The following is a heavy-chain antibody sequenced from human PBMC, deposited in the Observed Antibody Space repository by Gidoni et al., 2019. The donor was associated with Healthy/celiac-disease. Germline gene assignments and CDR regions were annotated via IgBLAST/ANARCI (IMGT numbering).Heavy chain of an antibody. D-gene: IGHD2-2*01. CDR3: ARDWYHAIDY. V-gene: IGHV3-74*01. CDR1: GFSCTITW. J-gene: IGHJ4*02. CDR2: IETVGTTT. Sequence: EVQLVESGGGGVQPGGSLRLSGAASGFSCTITWMHWVRQVPGKGLVWVALIETVGTTTIYADSVKGRFTISRDDAKNTLYLQMNNLRVEDTAVYYCARDWYHAIDYWGQGTSVTVSS.